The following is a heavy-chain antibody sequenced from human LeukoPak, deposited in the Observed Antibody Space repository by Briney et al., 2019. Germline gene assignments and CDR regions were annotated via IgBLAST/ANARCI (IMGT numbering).Heavy chain of an antibody. D-gene: IGHD4-17*01. CDR1: GFTFSTYW. V-gene: IGHV3-74*01. CDR2: INTDGSST. J-gene: IGHJ4*02. Sequence: GGSLRLSCAASGFTFSTYWMHWVRQAPGKGLVWVSRINTDGSSTTYADSVKGRLTSSRDNAKNTLYLQMNSLRAEDTAVYYCASAHNDYGDYDFGYWGQGTLVTVSS. CDR3: ASAHNDYGDYDFGY.